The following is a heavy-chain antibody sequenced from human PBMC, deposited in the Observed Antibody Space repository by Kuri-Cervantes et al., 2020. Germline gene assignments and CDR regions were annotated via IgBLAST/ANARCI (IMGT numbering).Heavy chain of an antibody. CDR3: ARDLPLDSSNYYGIDY. Sequence: GGSLRLSCAASGFIFSSSWMSWVRQAPGKGLEWVANIKEDGNKIYYVDSVKGRFTISRDNSKNTLYLQMSSLRAEDTAVYYCARDLPLDSSNYYGIDYWGQGTLVTVSS. CDR1: GFIFSSSW. D-gene: IGHD3-22*01. J-gene: IGHJ4*02. V-gene: IGHV3-7*05. CDR2: IKEDGNKI.